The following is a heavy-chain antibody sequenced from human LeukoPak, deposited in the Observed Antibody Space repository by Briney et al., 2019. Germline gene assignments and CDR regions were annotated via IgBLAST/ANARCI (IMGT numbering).Heavy chain of an antibody. CDR3: ARGGGYYDFWSGYSFDY. D-gene: IGHD3-3*01. CDR2: MNPNSGNT. CDR1: GYTFTSYD. V-gene: IGHV1-8*01. J-gene: IGHJ4*02. Sequence: ASVKVSCKASGYTFTSYDINWVRQATGQGPEWMGWMNPNSGNTGYAQKFQGRVTMTRNTSISTAYMELSSLRSEDTAVYYCARGGGYYDFWSGYSFDYWGQGTLVTVSS.